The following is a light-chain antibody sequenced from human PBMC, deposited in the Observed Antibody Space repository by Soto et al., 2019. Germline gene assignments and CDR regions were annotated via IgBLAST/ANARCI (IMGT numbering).Light chain of an antibody. Sequence: EIVMTQSPATLSVSPGERATLSCRASQSVSSNLAWYQQKPGQAPRLLIYGASTRATGIPARFSGSGSGTEFTLTISSLQSEAFAVYYCQQYNNWRSLTFGGGTKVEIK. J-gene: IGKJ4*01. CDR1: QSVSSN. CDR3: QQYNNWRSLT. CDR2: GAS. V-gene: IGKV3-15*01.